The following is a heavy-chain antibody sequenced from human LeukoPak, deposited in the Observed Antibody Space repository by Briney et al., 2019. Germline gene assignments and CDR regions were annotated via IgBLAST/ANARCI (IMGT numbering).Heavy chain of an antibody. D-gene: IGHD3-16*01. CDR2: IGGRGDAS. CDR1: GFIFRNFA. CDR3: AKGRGSGTWAKDY. V-gene: IGHV3-23*01. J-gene: IGHJ4*02. Sequence: GGSLRLSCGASGFIFRNFAMSWVRQAPGKGLEWVSLIGGRGDASYYADSVKGRFTISRDNSKNTLFLQMSSLRAEDTAVYYCAKGRGSGTWAKDYWGQGTLVTVSS.